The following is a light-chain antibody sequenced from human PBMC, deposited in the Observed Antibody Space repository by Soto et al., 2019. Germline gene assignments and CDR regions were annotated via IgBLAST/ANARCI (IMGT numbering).Light chain of an antibody. V-gene: IGLV1-40*01. CDR2: ANN. CDR3: QSYDTSLSARYV. CDR1: SSNIGAGFD. Sequence: QSVLTQPPSVSGAPGQRVTISCTGSSSNIGAGFDVHWYQQLPGIAPKLLIYANNNRPSGVPDRFSGSKSGTSASLAITGLQAEDEADYYCQSYDTSLSARYVFGTGTKLTVL. J-gene: IGLJ1*01.